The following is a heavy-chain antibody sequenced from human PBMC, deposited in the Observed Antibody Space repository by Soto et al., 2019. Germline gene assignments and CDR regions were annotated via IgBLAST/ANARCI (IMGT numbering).Heavy chain of an antibody. D-gene: IGHD6-13*01. V-gene: IGHV4-4*07. CDR3: ARDSSSSWYGSLRDYYYGMDV. CDR1: GGSISSYY. Sequence: PSETLSLTCTVSGGSISSYYWSWIRQPAGKGLEWIGRIYTSGSTNYNPSLKSRVTMSVDTSKNQFSLKLSSVTAADTAVYYCARDSSSSWYGSLRDYYYGMDVWGQGTTVTVSS. J-gene: IGHJ6*02. CDR2: IYTSGST.